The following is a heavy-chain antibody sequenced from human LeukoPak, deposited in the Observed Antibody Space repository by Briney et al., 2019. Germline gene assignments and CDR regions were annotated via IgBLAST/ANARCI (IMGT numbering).Heavy chain of an antibody. CDR3: GIAAAGTTLHYYYGMDV. CDR1: GFTFSSYA. D-gene: IGHD6-13*01. Sequence: PGGSLRLSCAASGFTFSSYAMSWVRQAPGKGLEWVSAISVSGGSTYYADSVKGRFTISRDNSKNTLYLQMNSLRAEDTAVYYCGIAAAGTTLHYYYGMDVWGQGTTVTVSS. CDR2: ISVSGGST. V-gene: IGHV3-23*01. J-gene: IGHJ6*02.